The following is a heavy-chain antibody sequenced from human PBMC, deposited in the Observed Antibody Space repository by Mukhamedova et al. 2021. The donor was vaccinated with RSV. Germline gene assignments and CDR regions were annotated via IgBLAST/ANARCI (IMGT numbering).Heavy chain of an antibody. Sequence: QSTWEGLEWVSAISGSGGDTFYADSVKGRFTISRDNFKNTLYLQVNSLRAEDTAVYYCAKVSEIAVPEDQYDSSGYYLGHFDYWGQGTL. CDR3: AKVSEIAVPEDQYDSSGYYLGHFDY. CDR2: ISGSGGDT. D-gene: IGHD3-22*01. J-gene: IGHJ4*02. V-gene: IGHV3-23*01.